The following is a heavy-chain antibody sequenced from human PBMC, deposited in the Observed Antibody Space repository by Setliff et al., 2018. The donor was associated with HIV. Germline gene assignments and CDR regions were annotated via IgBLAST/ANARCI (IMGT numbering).Heavy chain of an antibody. D-gene: IGHD3-10*01. CDR1: GFTFSTYA. Sequence: GGSLRLSCAASGFTFSTYAMHWVRQAPGKGLQWVAVISYDGSNKYYADSVKGRFTLSRDISKNTVYFQMNDLRPEDTAVYYCAPALGMVRGVIYDYWGQGTLVTVSS. J-gene: IGHJ4*02. CDR2: ISYDGSNK. CDR3: APALGMVRGVIYDY. V-gene: IGHV3-30*14.